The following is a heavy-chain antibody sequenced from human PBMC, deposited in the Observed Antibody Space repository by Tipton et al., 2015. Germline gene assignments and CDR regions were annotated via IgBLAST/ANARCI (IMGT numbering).Heavy chain of an antibody. D-gene: IGHD3-10*01. CDR3: AKLTYGTYYYYGMDV. CDR2: IAYDGSDK. V-gene: IGHV3-30*18. J-gene: IGHJ6*02. CDR1: GFILSSYG. Sequence: PLRLSCAASGFILSSYGMHWVRQAPGKGLEWVALIAYDGSDKYYADSVKGRFTISRDNSKNTVDLQMNSLRAEDTAVHYCAKLTYGTYYYYGMDVWGQGTTVTVSS.